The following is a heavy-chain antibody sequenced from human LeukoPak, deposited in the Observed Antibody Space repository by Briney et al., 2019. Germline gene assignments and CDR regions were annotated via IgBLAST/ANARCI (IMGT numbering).Heavy chain of an antibody. J-gene: IGHJ5*02. CDR2: IYHSGST. CDR3: ARERAPKLDSAAYWFDP. V-gene: IGHV4-30-2*01. CDR1: GGSISSGGYY. Sequence: SETLSLTCTVSGGSISSGGYYWSWIRQPPGKGLEWIGYIYHSGSTYYNPSLKSRVTISLDRSKNQFSLKLSSVTAADTAVYYCARERAPKLDSAAYWFDPWGQGALVTVSS. D-gene: IGHD6-6*01.